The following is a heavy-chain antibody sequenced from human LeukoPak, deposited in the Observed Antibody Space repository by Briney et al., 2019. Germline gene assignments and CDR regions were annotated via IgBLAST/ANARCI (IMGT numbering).Heavy chain of an antibody. CDR1: GYTFTSYG. D-gene: IGHD2-15*01. V-gene: IGHV1-18*01. CDR3: ARDLYCSGGSCYYYYYYMDV. J-gene: IGHJ6*03. Sequence: GASVKVSCKASGYTFTSYGISWVRQAPGQGLEWMGWISAYNGNTNYAQKLQGRVTMTTGTSTSTAYMELRSLRSDDTAVYYCARDLYCSGGSCYYYYYYMDVWGKGTTVTVSS. CDR2: ISAYNGNT.